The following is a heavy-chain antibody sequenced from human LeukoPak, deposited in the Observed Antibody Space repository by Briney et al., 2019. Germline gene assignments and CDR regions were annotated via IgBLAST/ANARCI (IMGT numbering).Heavy chain of an antibody. CDR3: ATSIRQWELLTFDY. V-gene: IGHV1-24*01. CDR1: GYTLTELS. Sequence: ASVKASCKVSGYTLTELSMHWVRQAPGKGLEWMGGFDPEDGETIYAQKFQGRVTMTEDTSTDTAYMELSSLRSEDTAVYYCATSIRQWELLTFDYWGQGTLVTVSS. J-gene: IGHJ4*02. CDR2: FDPEDGET. D-gene: IGHD1-26*01.